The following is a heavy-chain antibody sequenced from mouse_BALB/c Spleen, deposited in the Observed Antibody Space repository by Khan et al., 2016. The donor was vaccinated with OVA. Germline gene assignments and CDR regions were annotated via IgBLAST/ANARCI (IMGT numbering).Heavy chain of an antibody. V-gene: IGHV4-1*02. Sequence: VQLQESGGGLVQPGGSLKLSCAASGFAFTRYWMSWVRQAPGKGLEWIGEINPDSSTINYTPSLKDKFIISRDNSKNTLYLQMSKVTSEDTAPYYCARGLRRYYYAIDYGGQGTSVNVSP. D-gene: IGHD2-2*01. J-gene: IGHJ4*01. CDR3: ARGLRRYYYAIDY. CDR2: INPDSSTI. CDR1: GFAFTRYW.